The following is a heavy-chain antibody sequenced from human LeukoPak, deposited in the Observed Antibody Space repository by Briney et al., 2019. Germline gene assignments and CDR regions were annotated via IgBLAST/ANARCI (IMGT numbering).Heavy chain of an antibody. CDR1: GGSISSYY. D-gene: IGHD6-13*01. J-gene: IGHJ4*02. CDR2: IYTSGST. CDR3: ASRSIAAAGAWYFDY. Sequence: PSETLSLTCTVSGGSISSYYWSWIRQPAGKGLEWIVRIYTSGSTNYNPSLKSRVTMSVDTSKNQFSLKLSSVTAADTAVYYCASRSIAAAGAWYFDYWGQGTLVTVSS. V-gene: IGHV4-4*07.